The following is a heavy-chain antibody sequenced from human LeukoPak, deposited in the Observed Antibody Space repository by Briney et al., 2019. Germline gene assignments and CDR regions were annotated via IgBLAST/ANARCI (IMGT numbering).Heavy chain of an antibody. J-gene: IGHJ4*02. V-gene: IGHV1-2*02. CDR3: ASPRDRSGWYWVY. D-gene: IGHD6-19*01. CDR2: INPNSGGT. CDR1: GYTFTGYY. Sequence: GASVKVSCKASGYTFTGYYMHWVRQAPGQGLEWMGWINPNSGGTNYAQKFQGRVTMTRDTSISTAYMELSRLRSDDTAVYYCASPRDRSGWYWVYWGQGTLVTVSS.